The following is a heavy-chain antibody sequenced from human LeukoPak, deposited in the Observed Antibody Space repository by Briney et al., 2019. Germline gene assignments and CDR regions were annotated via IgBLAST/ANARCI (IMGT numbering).Heavy chain of an antibody. CDR3: AKSGPQLWMDYYYYGMDV. J-gene: IGHJ6*02. CDR1: GFTFSSYA. V-gene: IGHV3-23*01. Sequence: PGGSLRLSCAASGFTFSSYAMSWVRQAPGKGLEWVSAISGSGGSTYYADSVKGRFTISRDNSKDTLYLQMNSLRAEDTAVYYCAKSGPQLWMDYYYYGMDVWGQGTTVTVSS. D-gene: IGHD5-18*01. CDR2: ISGSGGST.